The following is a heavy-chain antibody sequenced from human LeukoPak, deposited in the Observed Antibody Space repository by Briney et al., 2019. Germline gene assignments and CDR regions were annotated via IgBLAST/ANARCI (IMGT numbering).Heavy chain of an antibody. CDR3: ARASAVAGTKKYYFDY. Sequence: GGSLRLSCAASGFTFSSYAMSWVRQAPGKGLEWVSAISGSGGSTYYADSVKGRFTISRDNAKNTLYLQMNSLRAEDTAVYHCARASAVAGTKKYYFDYWGQGTLVTVSS. D-gene: IGHD6-19*01. V-gene: IGHV3-23*01. CDR1: GFTFSSYA. J-gene: IGHJ4*02. CDR2: ISGSGGST.